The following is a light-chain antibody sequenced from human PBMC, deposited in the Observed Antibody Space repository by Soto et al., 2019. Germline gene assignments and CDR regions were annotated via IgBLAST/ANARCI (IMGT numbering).Light chain of an antibody. J-gene: IGLJ3*02. CDR2: STN. Sequence: QTVVTQEPSFSVSPGRTVTLTCGLSSGSVSTSYYPSWYQQTPGQAPRTLIYSTNTRSSGVPDRFSGSILGNKAALTITGAQADDEADYYCALYMGSGIWVFGGGTK. CDR1: SGSVSTSYY. CDR3: ALYMGSGIWV. V-gene: IGLV8-61*01.